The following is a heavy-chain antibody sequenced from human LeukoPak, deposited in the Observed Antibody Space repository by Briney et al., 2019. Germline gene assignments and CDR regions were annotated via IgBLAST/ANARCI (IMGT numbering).Heavy chain of an antibody. CDR2: IYHSGST. D-gene: IGHD2-21*01. J-gene: IGHJ4*02. CDR3: ARDPRIVVGNYFDY. V-gene: IGHV4-4*02. CDR1: GGSISSSNW. Sequence: SETLSLTCTVSGGSISSSNWWSWVRQPPGKGLEWIGEIYHSGSTNYNPSLKSRVTISVDKSKNQFSLKLSSVTAADTAVYYCARDPRIVVGNYFDYWGQGTLVTVSS.